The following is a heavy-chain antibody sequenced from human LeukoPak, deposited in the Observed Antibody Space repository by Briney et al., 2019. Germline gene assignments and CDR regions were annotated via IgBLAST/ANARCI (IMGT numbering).Heavy chain of an antibody. J-gene: IGHJ4*02. D-gene: IGHD2-2*01. V-gene: IGHV3-23*01. Sequence: GGSLRLSCAASGFTFSSYAISWVRQAPGQGLEWVSAISAGGDSPYYADSVEGRFSISRDNSKNTLYLQMNSLRAGDTAVYYCEKRRYCSSISCHDFDYWGQGTLVTVSS. CDR2: ISAGGDSP. CDR3: EKRRYCSSISCHDFDY. CDR1: GFTFSSYA.